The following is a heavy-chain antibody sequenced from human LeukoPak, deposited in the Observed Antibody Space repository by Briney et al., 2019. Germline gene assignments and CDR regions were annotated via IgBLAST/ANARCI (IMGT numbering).Heavy chain of an antibody. V-gene: IGHV7-4-1*02. D-gene: IGHD5-18*01. CDR1: GYTFTSYA. CDR3: ARNDIQLWSLEDRYFDL. CDR2: INTNTGNP. Sequence: ASVKVSCKASGYTFTSYAMNWVRQAPGQGLEWMGWINTNTGNPTYAQGFTGRFVFSLDTSVSTAYLQISSLKAEDTAVYYCARNDIQLWSLEDRYFDLWGRGTLVTVSS. J-gene: IGHJ2*01.